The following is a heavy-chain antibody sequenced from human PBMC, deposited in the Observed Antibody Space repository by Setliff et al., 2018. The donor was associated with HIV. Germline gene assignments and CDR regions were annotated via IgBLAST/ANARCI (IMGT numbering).Heavy chain of an antibody. Sequence: ASVKVSCKASGYTFTSYGISWVQQAPGKGLEWMGLVDPEDGETIYAEKFQGRVTITADTSTDTAYMELSSLRSEDTAVYYCARGMDYYDTSGYYQYYFDYWGQGTLVTVSS. V-gene: IGHV1-69-2*01. D-gene: IGHD3-22*01. CDR1: GYTFTSYG. J-gene: IGHJ4*02. CDR2: VDPEDGET. CDR3: ARGMDYYDTSGYYQYYFDY.